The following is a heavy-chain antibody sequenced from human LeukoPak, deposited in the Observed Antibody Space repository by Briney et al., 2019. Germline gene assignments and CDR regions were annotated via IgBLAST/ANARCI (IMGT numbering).Heavy chain of an antibody. CDR2: ISHDGSDK. D-gene: IGHD1/OR15-1a*01. J-gene: IGHJ4*02. CDR3: ARDGNSPADY. CDR1: GFVFSASV. Sequence: PGGSLRLSCAASGFVFSASVMHWVRQGQGKGLEWVAVISHDGSDKFYADSVKGRFTISRDNSKNTLYLQMNSLRPEDTGVYYCARDGNSPADYWGQGTLVTVSS. V-gene: IGHV3-30*03.